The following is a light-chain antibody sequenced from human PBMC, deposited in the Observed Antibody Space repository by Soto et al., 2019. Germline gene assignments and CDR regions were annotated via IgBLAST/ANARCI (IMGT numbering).Light chain of an antibody. Sequence: DIQMTQSPSTLSASVGDRVTITCRASQSISSWLAWYQQKPGKAPKLMIYDASSLESGVPSRFSGSGSGTEFTLTISSLQPDDFATYYCQQYNSYLLTFGGGTKVEIK. V-gene: IGKV1-5*01. J-gene: IGKJ4*01. CDR2: DAS. CDR1: QSISSW. CDR3: QQYNSYLLT.